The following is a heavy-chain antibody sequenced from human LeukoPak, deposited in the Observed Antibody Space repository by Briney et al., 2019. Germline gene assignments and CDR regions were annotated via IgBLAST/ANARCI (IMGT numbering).Heavy chain of an antibody. D-gene: IGHD3-3*01. CDR1: GGTFSSYA. V-gene: IGHV1-69*01. CDR3: ARVVSGRYYFDY. CDR2: IIPIFGTA. J-gene: IGHJ4*02. Sequence: SSVKVSCKASGGTFSSYAISWVRQAPGQGLEWMGGIIPIFGTANYAQKFQGRVTITADESTSTAYMELSSLRSEDTAVYYCARVVSGRYYFDYWGPGTLVTVSS.